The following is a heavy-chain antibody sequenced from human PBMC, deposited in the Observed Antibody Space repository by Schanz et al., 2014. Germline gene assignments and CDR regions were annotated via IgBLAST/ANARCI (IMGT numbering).Heavy chain of an antibody. CDR3: STTPNFYASGTYSWFDS. Sequence: EAQVVESGGGLVKPGGSLRLSCVASGFTFSNAWMNWVRQGPGNRLEWVGRIKSRSDGGTTDYAAPVKGRFIISRDDSRNTLYLQMSGLKTEDTAVYYCSTTPNFYASGTYSWFDSWGQGTRVTVSS. CDR2: IKSRSDGGTT. J-gene: IGHJ5*01. CDR1: GFTFSNAW. D-gene: IGHD3-10*01. V-gene: IGHV3-15*01.